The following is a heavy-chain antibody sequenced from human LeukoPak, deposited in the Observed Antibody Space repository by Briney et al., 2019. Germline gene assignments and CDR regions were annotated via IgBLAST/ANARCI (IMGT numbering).Heavy chain of an antibody. Sequence: ASVKVSCKVSGYTLTELSMHWVRQAPGKGLEWMGGFDPEDGETIYAQKFQGRVTMTEDTSTDTAYVELSSLRSEDTAVYYCARLYYYDSSGYYNDAFDIWGQGTMVTVSS. CDR2: FDPEDGET. CDR1: GYTLTELS. CDR3: ARLYYYDSSGYYNDAFDI. J-gene: IGHJ3*02. D-gene: IGHD3-22*01. V-gene: IGHV1-24*01.